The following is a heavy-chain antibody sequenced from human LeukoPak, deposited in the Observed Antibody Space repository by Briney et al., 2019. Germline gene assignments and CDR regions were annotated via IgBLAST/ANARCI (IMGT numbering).Heavy chain of an antibody. Sequence: KTSETLSLTCTVSGGSISSYYWSWIRQPAGKGLEWIGRIYTSGSTNYNPSLKSRVTMSVDTSKNQFSLKLSSVTAADTAVYYCTRQSHDYGEYYFDYWGQGTLVTVSS. CDR1: GGSISSYY. V-gene: IGHV4-4*07. CDR3: TRQSHDYGEYYFDY. J-gene: IGHJ4*02. D-gene: IGHD4-17*01. CDR2: IYTSGST.